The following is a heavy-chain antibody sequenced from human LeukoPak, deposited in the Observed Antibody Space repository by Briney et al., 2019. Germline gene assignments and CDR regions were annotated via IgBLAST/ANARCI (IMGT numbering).Heavy chain of an antibody. CDR3: ARSLGSSFSFYFDS. J-gene: IGHJ4*02. CDR1: GYTFSGYY. Sequence: ASVKVSCTASGYTFSGYYLHWLRQAPGQGPEWMGWINPNNGDTNYEDKFRGRVTMTRDTSISTVYMELSRLTYDDTAVYFCARSLGSSFSFYFDSWGQGTLVTVSS. CDR2: INPNNGDT. D-gene: IGHD6-13*01. V-gene: IGHV1-2*07.